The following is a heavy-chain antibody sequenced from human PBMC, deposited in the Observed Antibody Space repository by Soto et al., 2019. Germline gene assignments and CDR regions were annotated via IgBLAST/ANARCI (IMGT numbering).Heavy chain of an antibody. CDR2: INHSGST. Sequence: SETLSLNCAVYGGSFSGYYWSWIRQPPGKGLEWIGEINHSGSTNYNPSLKSRVTISVDTSKNQFSLKLSSVTAADTAVYYCARRNGSGRNWFDPWGQGTLVTVSS. J-gene: IGHJ5*02. CDR3: ARRNGSGRNWFDP. D-gene: IGHD3-10*01. CDR1: GGSFSGYY. V-gene: IGHV4-34*01.